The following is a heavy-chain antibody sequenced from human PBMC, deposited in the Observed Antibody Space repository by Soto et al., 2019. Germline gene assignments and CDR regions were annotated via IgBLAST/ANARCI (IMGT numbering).Heavy chain of an antibody. CDR2: IVVGSGNT. V-gene: IGHV1-58*01. D-gene: IGHD1-26*01. Sequence: SVKVSCKASGFNFTSSAVEWVRQARGQRPEWIGWIVVGSGNTKYAQKFQERVTITRDMSTSTAYMELRSLSSEDTALYYCAVDYSGRYFNVLDFWGQGTLVTVSS. CDR1: GFNFTSSA. CDR3: AVDYSGRYFNVLDF. J-gene: IGHJ4*02.